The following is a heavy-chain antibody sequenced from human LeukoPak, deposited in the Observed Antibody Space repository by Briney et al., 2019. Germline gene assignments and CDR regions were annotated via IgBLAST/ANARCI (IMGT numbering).Heavy chain of an antibody. CDR3: ARDQFRDYLRGADY. D-gene: IGHD3-16*01. J-gene: IGHJ4*02. Sequence: QPGRSLRLSCAASGFTFSSYAMHWVRQAPGKGLEWVAVISYDGSNKYYADSVKGRFTISGDNSKNTLYLQMNGLRVDDTAVYYCARDQFRDYLRGADYWGQGTLVTVSS. CDR2: ISYDGSNK. V-gene: IGHV3-30-3*01. CDR1: GFTFSSYA.